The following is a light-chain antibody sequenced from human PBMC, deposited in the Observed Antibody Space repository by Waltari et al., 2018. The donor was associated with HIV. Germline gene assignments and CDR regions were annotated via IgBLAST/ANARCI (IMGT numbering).Light chain of an antibody. V-gene: IGLV2-23*02. CDR1: SSDVGGYNL. Sequence: QSALTQPASVSGSPGQSITISCTGTSSDVGGYNLVSWYQQHPGKAPKLVIYEVSKRPSGVSMRFSGSKSGNTASLTISGRQAEDEADYYCCAYAGSTTYVIFGGGTKLTVL. CDR3: CAYAGSTTYVI. J-gene: IGLJ2*01. CDR2: EVS.